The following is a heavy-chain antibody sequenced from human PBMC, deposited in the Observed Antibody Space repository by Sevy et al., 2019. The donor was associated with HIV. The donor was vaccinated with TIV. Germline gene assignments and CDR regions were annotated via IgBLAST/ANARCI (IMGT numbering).Heavy chain of an antibody. CDR2: INPNSGGT. J-gene: IGHJ4*02. V-gene: IGHV1-2*02. Sequence: ASVKVSCKASGYTFTGYYMHWVRQAPGLGLEWMGWINPNSGGTKYAQKFQGRVTMTRDTSISTAYMELSRLKSDETAVYYCTRGPSGFSGSDLAYWGQGTLVIVSS. CDR3: TRGPSGFSGSDLAY. CDR1: GYTFTGYY. D-gene: IGHD3-22*01.